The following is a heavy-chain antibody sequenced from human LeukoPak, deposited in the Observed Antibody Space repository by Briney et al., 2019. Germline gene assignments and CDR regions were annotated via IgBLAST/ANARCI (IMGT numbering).Heavy chain of an antibody. D-gene: IGHD6-19*01. J-gene: IGHJ4*02. V-gene: IGHV1-18*01. CDR1: GYDFSKYY. CDR2: ISGYNYKT. CDR3: ARGESDNGWYRVSDY. Sequence: ASVTVSCKASGYDFSKYYISWVRQAPGQGLEWMGWISGYNYKTNYAQKFQGRVSMTTDTSTSTAYMELRSLRSDDSAMYYCARGESDNGWYRVSDYWGQGTLVTVSS.